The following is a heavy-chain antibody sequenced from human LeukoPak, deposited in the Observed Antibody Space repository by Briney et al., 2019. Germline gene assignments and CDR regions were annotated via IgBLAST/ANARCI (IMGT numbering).Heavy chain of an antibody. Sequence: ASVKVSCKASGYTFTNYAISWVRQAPGQGLEWMGWISAYNGNTNYAQNLQGRVTMTTDTSTSTAYMELRNLRSDDTAVYYCARGLDAAAGLANFDYWGQGTLVTVSS. CDR2: ISAYNGNT. J-gene: IGHJ4*02. CDR1: GYTFTNYA. CDR3: ARGLDAAAGLANFDY. V-gene: IGHV1-18*01. D-gene: IGHD6-25*01.